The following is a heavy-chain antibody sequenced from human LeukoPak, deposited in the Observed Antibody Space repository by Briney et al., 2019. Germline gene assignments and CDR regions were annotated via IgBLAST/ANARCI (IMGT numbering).Heavy chain of an antibody. CDR1: GFTFSSYA. D-gene: IGHD3-22*01. Sequence: GGSLRLSCAASGFTFSSYAMHWVRQAPGKGLEWVAVISYDGSNKYYADSVKGRFTISRDNSKNTLYLRMNSLRAEDTAVYYCARESYDSSGPYFDYWGQGTLVTVSS. CDR3: ARESYDSSGPYFDY. CDR2: ISYDGSNK. J-gene: IGHJ4*02. V-gene: IGHV3-30-3*01.